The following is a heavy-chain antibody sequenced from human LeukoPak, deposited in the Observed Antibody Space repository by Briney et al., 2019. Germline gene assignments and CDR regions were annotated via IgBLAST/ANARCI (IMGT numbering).Heavy chain of an antibody. CDR3: ARESADYYDSSGYYYNYYYYYYMDV. Sequence: GGPLRLSCAASGFTFSSYAMHWVRQAPGKGLEWVAVISYDGSNKYYADSVKGRFTISRDNSKNTLYLQMNSLRAEDTAVYYCARESADYYDSSGYYYNYYYYYYMDVWGKGTTVTVSS. CDR1: GFTFSSYA. J-gene: IGHJ6*03. V-gene: IGHV3-30*04. CDR2: ISYDGSNK. D-gene: IGHD3-22*01.